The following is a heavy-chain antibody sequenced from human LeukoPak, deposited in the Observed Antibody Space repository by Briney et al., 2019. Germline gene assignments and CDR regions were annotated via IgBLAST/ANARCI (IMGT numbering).Heavy chain of an antibody. Sequence: GGSLRLSCAASGFTFTSYGMSWVRQAPGKGLEWVSGISGSGGSTYYADSVKGRFTISRDNSKNTLYLQMNSLRAEDTAVYYCARDLMGIAYRGAFYYWGQGTLVTVSS. CDR2: ISGSGGST. V-gene: IGHV3-23*01. CDR3: ARDLMGIAYRGAFYY. CDR1: GFTFTSYG. J-gene: IGHJ4*02. D-gene: IGHD6-13*01.